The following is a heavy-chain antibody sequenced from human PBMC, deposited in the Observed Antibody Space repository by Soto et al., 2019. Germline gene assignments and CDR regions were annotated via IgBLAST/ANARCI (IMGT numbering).Heavy chain of an antibody. CDR1: GGSISSYY. CDR2: IYYSGST. J-gene: IGHJ6*02. CDR3: ARVAGIAAAGKIDYYHYGMDV. V-gene: IGHV4-59*01. D-gene: IGHD6-13*01. Sequence: TVSGGSISSYYWSWIRQPPGKGLKWIGYIYYSGSTNYNPSLKSRVTISVDTSKNQFSLKLSSVTAADTAVYYCARVAGIAAAGKIDYYHYGMDVWGQGTTVTVSS.